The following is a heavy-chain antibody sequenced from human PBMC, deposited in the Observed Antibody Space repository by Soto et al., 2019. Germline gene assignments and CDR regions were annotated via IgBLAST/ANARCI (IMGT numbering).Heavy chain of an antibody. CDR2: ISSSGSTI. J-gene: IGHJ4*02. Sequence: GGSLRLSCAASGFTFSSYEMNWVRQAPGKGLEWVSYISSSGSTIYYADSVKGRFTISRDNAKSSLYLQMNSLRAEDAAVYYCARDEFGLGALDYWGQGTLVTVSS. V-gene: IGHV3-48*03. CDR1: GFTFSSYE. CDR3: ARDEFGLGALDY. D-gene: IGHD1-26*01.